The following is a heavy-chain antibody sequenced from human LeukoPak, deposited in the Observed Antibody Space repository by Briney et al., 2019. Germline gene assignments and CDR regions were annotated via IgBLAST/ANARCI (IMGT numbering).Heavy chain of an antibody. CDR1: GFTFSDYF. V-gene: IGHV4-34*01. J-gene: IGHJ6*03. CDR2: INHSGST. CDR3: ARSIGITGTTVYVWYGYYMDV. D-gene: IGHD1-20*01. Sequence: PGGSLRLSCAASGFTFSDYFMSWIRQPPGKGLEWIGEINHSGSTNYNPSLKSRVTISVDTSKNQFSLKLSSVTAADTAVYYCARSIGITGTTVYVWYGYYMDVWGKGTTVTVSS.